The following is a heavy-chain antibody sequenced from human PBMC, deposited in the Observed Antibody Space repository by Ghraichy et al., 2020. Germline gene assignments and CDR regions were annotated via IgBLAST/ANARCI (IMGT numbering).Heavy chain of an antibody. V-gene: IGHV4-39*01. Sequence: SQTLSLTCTVSGRSISSRSYYWDWIRQPPGKGLERIGRVSYSRSADYNPSLKSRVTISVDTSKNQFSLKLSSVTAADTAVYYCARHVAYYYDSSGYYYDVFDVWGQGTTVTVPS. CDR2: VSYSRSA. D-gene: IGHD3-22*01. CDR3: ARHVAYYYDSSGYYYDVFDV. J-gene: IGHJ3*01. CDR1: GRSISSRSYY.